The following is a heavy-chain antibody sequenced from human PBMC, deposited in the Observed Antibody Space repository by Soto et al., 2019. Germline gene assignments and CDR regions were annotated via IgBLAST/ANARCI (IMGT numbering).Heavy chain of an antibody. CDR2: IYYSGST. D-gene: IGHD3-3*01. CDR1: GGSISSSSYY. J-gene: IGHJ6*02. V-gene: IGHV4-39*01. Sequence: SETLSLTCTVSGGSISSSSYYWGWIRQPPGKGLEWIGSIYYSGSTYYNPSLKSRVTISVDTSKNQFSLKLSSVTAADTAVYYCARQESTPSYDFWSGYPRGRMDVWGQGTTVTVSS. CDR3: ARQESTPSYDFWSGYPRGRMDV.